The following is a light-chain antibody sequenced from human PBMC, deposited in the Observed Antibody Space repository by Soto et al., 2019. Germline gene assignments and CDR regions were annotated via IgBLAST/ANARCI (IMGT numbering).Light chain of an antibody. CDR3: QQYYSSVT. J-gene: IGKJ2*01. CDR2: WAS. CDR1: QSVLYSPNNKNY. Sequence: DIVMTQSPDSLAVSLGERATINCKSSQSVLYSPNNKNYLAWYQHKPGQPPKMLIYWASIRESGVPDRFSGSGSGTDFTLTISSLQSEDVAVYYCQQYYSSVTFGQGTKLEIK. V-gene: IGKV4-1*01.